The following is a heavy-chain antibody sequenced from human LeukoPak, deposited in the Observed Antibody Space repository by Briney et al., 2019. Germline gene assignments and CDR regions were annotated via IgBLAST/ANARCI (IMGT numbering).Heavy chain of an antibody. Sequence: SVKVSCKASGGTFSSYTISWVRQAPGQGLKWVGRIIPILGIANYAQKFQGRVTITADKSTSTAYMELSSLRSEDTAVYYCARDYYYDSSGYYSVYWGQGTLVTVSS. CDR2: IIPILGIA. CDR1: GGTFSSYT. CDR3: ARDYYYDSSGYYSVY. V-gene: IGHV1-69*04. J-gene: IGHJ4*02. D-gene: IGHD3-22*01.